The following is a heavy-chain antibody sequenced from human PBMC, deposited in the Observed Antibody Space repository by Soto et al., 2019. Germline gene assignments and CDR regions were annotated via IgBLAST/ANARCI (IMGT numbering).Heavy chain of an antibody. J-gene: IGHJ5*02. CDR3: VRMAAAGTLNWFDP. CDR1: VYSSYNND. D-gene: IGHD6-25*01. CDR2: MNPGSGKA. Sequence: QVQLVQTGAEVKKPGDSVKVSCKTSVYSSYNNDISRVRQATGQGREWMGWMNPGSGKAGYADKFQGRVTMTRNASISTAYMELSNLRSEDTAVYYCVRMAAAGTLNWFDPWGQGTLVSVSS. V-gene: IGHV1-8*01.